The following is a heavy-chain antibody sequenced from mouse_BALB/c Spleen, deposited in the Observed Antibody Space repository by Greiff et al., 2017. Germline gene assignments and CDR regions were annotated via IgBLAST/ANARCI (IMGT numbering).Heavy chain of an antibody. J-gene: IGHJ2*01. CDR2: IDPSDSET. D-gene: IGHD1-1*01. CDR1: GYSFTSYW. Sequence: QVQLKQSGPQLVRPGASVKISCKASGYSFTSYWMHWVKQRPGQGLEWIGMIDPSDSETRLNQKFKDKATLTVDKSSSTAYMQLSSPTSEDSAVYYCARRTTVPLYYFDYWGQGTTLTVSS. CDR3: ARRTTVPLYYFDY. V-gene: IGHV1S126*01.